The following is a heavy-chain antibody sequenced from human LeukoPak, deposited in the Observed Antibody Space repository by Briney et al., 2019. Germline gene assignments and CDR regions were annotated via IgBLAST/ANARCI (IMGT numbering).Heavy chain of an antibody. CDR1: GGTFSSYA. Sequence: ASVKVSCKASGGTFSSYAISWVRQAPGQGLEWMGGIIPIFGTANYAQKFQGRVTITADESTSTAYMELSSLRSDDTAVYFCAGVRTGGIADYWGQGTLVTVSS. J-gene: IGHJ4*02. CDR2: IIPIFGTA. CDR3: AGVRTGGIADY. V-gene: IGHV1-69*13. D-gene: IGHD7-27*01.